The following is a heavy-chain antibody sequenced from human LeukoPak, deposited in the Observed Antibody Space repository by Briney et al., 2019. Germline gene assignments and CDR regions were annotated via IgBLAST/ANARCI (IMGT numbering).Heavy chain of an antibody. CDR3: AREGGYSYGYYFDY. D-gene: IGHD5-18*01. J-gene: IGHJ4*02. CDR1: GGTFSSYA. CDR2: IIPIFGTA. V-gene: IGHV1-69*06. Sequence: GSSVKVSCKASGGTFSSYAISWVRQAPGQGLEWMGGIIPIFGTANYAQKFQGRVTITADKPTSTAYMELSSLRSEDTAVYYCAREGGYSYGYYFDYWGQGTLVTVSS.